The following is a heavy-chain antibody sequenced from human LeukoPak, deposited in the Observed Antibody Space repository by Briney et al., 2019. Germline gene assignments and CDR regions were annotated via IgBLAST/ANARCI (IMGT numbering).Heavy chain of an antibody. Sequence: VGSLRLSCAASGFSFSSFGMHWVRQAPGKGLEWVAVITYDGSNKYYADYVKGRFTISIDNSKNTLYMQVNSLKSEDTAVYYCARVHSGYEPPKEYYGMDVWGKGTTVTVSS. J-gene: IGHJ6*04. CDR1: GFSFSSFG. CDR3: ARVHSGYEPPKEYYGMDV. CDR2: ITYDGSNK. V-gene: IGHV3-30*03. D-gene: IGHD5-12*01.